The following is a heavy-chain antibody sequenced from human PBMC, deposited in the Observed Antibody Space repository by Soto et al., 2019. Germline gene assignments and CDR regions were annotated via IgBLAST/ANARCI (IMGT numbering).Heavy chain of an antibody. CDR3: ARVPAAAGTVDY. D-gene: IGHD6-13*01. CDR2: IYYSGST. CDR1: GGSVSSGSYY. J-gene: IGHJ4*02. Sequence: SETLSLTCTVSGGSVSSGSYYWSWIRQPPGKGLEWIGYIYYSGSTNYNPSLKSRVTISVDASKNQFSLKLSSVTAADTAVYYCARVPAAAGTVDYWGQGTLVTVSS. V-gene: IGHV4-61*01.